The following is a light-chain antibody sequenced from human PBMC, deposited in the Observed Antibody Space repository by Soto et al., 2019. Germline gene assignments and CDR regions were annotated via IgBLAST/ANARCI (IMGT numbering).Light chain of an antibody. J-gene: IGLJ1*01. CDR3: HSYDSRLSGEV. CDR2: DNN. Sequence: QSVLTQPPSVSGAPGQRVTISCTGSRSNIGAGYDVHWYQQLPGTAPKLLIYDNNNRPSGVPDRFSGSKSGTSASLAITGLQADDEADYYSHSYDSRLSGEVFGTGTKLTVL. V-gene: IGLV1-40*01. CDR1: RSNIGAGYD.